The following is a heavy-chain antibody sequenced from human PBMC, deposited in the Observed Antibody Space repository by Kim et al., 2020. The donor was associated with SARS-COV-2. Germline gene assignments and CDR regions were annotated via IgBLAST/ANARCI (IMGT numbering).Heavy chain of an antibody. J-gene: IGHJ4*02. Sequence: GGSLRLSCAASGFTFSDNYMTWIRQAPGKGLECVSYISSSGDFTAHADSVEGRFTISRDNAKNSLYLQMNSLRDEDTAVYYCARSRGTGPGAYFDYWGLGTPVTVTS. CDR2: ISSSGDFT. CDR1: GFTFSDNY. CDR3: ARSRGTGPGAYFDY. D-gene: IGHD1-26*01. V-gene: IGHV3-11*06.